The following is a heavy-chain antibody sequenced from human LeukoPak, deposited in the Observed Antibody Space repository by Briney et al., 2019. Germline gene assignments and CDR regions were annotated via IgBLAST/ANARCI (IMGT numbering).Heavy chain of an antibody. Sequence: SETLSLTCAVYGGSFSGYYWSWIRQPPGKGLEWIGEINHSGSTNYNPSLKSRVTISVDTSKNQFSLKLSSVTAADTAVYYCARDRGYPYYYYMDVWGKGTTVTVSS. CDR1: GGSFSGYY. CDR2: INHSGST. D-gene: IGHD1-1*01. J-gene: IGHJ6*03. V-gene: IGHV4-34*01. CDR3: ARDRGYPYYYYMDV.